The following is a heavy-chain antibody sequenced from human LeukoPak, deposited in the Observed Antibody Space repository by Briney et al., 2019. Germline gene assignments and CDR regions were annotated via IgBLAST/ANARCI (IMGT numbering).Heavy chain of an antibody. Sequence: GGALRLSCAASVFTFSKYWMHWVRQAPWKGREIVSRINTDGTDTTYEDSVKGRFTVSSDNVHNKMFLQMNRVRDEDTAAYRRATKQWLAPPPDSWGQGTPVTVSS. CDR2: INTDGTDT. D-gene: IGHD6-19*01. CDR1: VFTFSKYW. V-gene: IGHV3-74*01. CDR3: ATKQWLAPPPDS. J-gene: IGHJ4*02.